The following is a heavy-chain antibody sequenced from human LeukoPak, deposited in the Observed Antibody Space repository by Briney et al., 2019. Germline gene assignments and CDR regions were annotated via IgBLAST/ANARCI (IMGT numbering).Heavy chain of an antibody. CDR3: ARGVVLRYFDWLKRSNWFDP. CDR2: INHSGST. D-gene: IGHD3-9*01. CDR1: GGSFSGYY. Sequence: PSETLSLTCAVHGGSFSGYYWSWIRQPPGKGLEWIGEINHSGSTNYNPSLKSRVTISVDTSKNQFSLKLSSVTAADTAVYYCARGVVLRYFDWLKRSNWFDPWGQGTLVTVSS. J-gene: IGHJ5*02. V-gene: IGHV4-34*01.